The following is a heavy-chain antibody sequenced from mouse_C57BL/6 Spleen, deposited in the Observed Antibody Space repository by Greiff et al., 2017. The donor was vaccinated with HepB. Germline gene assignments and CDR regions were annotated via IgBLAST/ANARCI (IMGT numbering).Heavy chain of an antibody. Sequence: EVMLVESGGGLVKPGGSLKLSCAASGFTFSDYGMHWVRQAPEKGLEWVAYISSGSSTIYYADTVKGRFTISRDNAKNTLSLQMTSLRSEDTAMYYCARPYYGSKGYFDYWGQGTTLTVSS. CDR3: ARPYYGSKGYFDY. CDR1: GFTFSDYG. CDR2: ISSGSSTI. D-gene: IGHD1-1*01. V-gene: IGHV5-17*01. J-gene: IGHJ2*01.